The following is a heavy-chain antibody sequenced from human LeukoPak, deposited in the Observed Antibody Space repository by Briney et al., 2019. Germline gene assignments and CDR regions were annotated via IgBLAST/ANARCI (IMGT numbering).Heavy chain of an antibody. CDR2: TYYRSKWYN. J-gene: IGHJ5*02. CDR1: GDSVSSNSAA. CDR3: ARASTRCKWLACNWFDP. Sequence: SQTLSLTCAISGDSVSSNSAAWNWIRQSPSRGLEWLGRTYYRSKWYNDYAVSVKSRITINPDTSKNQFSLQLNSVTPEDTAVYYCARASTRCKWLACNWFDPWGQGTLVTVSS. D-gene: IGHD6-19*01. V-gene: IGHV6-1*01.